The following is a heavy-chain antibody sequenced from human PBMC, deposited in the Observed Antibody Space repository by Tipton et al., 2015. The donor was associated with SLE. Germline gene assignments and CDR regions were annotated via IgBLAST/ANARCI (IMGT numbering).Heavy chain of an antibody. V-gene: IGHV4-4*07. Sequence: GLVKPSETLSLTCTVSGGSISDNYWSWIRQPAGKGLEWIGRIYYSGSTNYNPSLKSRVTISVDTSKNQFSLKMSSVTAADTAVYYCARGPTYYHDSSAGPWFDPWGQGTLVTVSS. CDR3: ARGPTYYHDSSAGPWFDP. CDR1: GGSISDNY. CDR2: IYYSGST. J-gene: IGHJ5*02. D-gene: IGHD3-22*01.